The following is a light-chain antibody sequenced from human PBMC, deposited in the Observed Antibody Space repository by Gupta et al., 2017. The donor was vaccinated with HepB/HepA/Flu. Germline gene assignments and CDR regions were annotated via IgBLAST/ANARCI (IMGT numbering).Light chain of an antibody. J-gene: IGKJ1*01. CDR3: QQSYNTPNT. V-gene: IGKV1-39*01. Sequence: DIQMTQSPSSLSASVGDRVTITCRASQSIKSYLNWYQQKPGKAPKLLIYAASSLQSGVPSRFSGSGSGTDFTLTISSLQPEDFATYYCQQSYNTPNTLGQGTKVEIK. CDR2: AAS. CDR1: QSIKSY.